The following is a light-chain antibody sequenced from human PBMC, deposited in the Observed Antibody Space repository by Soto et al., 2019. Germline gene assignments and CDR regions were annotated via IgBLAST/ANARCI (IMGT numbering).Light chain of an antibody. V-gene: IGLV2-11*01. CDR2: DVT. CDR1: SSDVGRYNS. Sequence: QSALTQPRSVSGSPGHSVTISCTGTSSDVGRYNSVSWFQHHPGNAPKLVIYDVTERPSGVPDRFSASKSGNTASLTISGLQAEDEADYYCSSYAGSFTSVIFGGGTKLTVL. J-gene: IGLJ2*01. CDR3: SSYAGSFTSVI.